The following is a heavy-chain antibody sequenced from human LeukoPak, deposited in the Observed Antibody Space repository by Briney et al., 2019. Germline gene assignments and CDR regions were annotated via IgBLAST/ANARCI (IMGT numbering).Heavy chain of an antibody. CDR1: GGSISSYY. D-gene: IGHD7-27*01. CDR3: ARTPGVLNWFDP. Sequence: SETLSLTCTVSGGSISSYYWSWIRQPPGKGLEWIGYIYYSGSTNYNPSLKSRVTISVDTSKNQFSLKLSSVTAADTAVYYCARTPGVLNWFDPWGQGTLVTVSS. CDR2: IYYSGST. J-gene: IGHJ5*02. V-gene: IGHV4-59*01.